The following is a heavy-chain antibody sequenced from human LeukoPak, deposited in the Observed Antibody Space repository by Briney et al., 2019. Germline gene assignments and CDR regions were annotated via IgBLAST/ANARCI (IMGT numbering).Heavy chain of an antibody. CDR3: AKDRMRVAAGTVDY. CDR1: GFTFSSYV. J-gene: IGHJ4*02. Sequence: PGGSLRLSCAASGFTFSSYVMSWVRQAPGKGLEWDSSISTSDANTYYAGSVKGRFAVSRDNSKNTLYLQMSSLRAEDTAVYYCAKDRMRVAAGTVDYWGQGTLVTVSS. V-gene: IGHV3-23*01. D-gene: IGHD6-13*01. CDR2: ISTSDANT.